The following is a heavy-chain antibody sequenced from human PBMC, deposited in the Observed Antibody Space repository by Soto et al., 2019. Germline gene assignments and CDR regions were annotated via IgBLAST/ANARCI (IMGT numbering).Heavy chain of an antibody. Sequence: QVQLVQSGAEVKKPGASVKVSCKASGYTFTSYAMHWVRQAPGQRLEWMEWINAGNGNTKYSQKFQGRVTITRDTSASTAYMELSSLRSEDTAVYYCARWEGGNWFDPWGQGTLVTVSS. J-gene: IGHJ5*02. CDR1: GYTFTSYA. CDR3: ARWEGGNWFDP. D-gene: IGHD1-26*01. V-gene: IGHV1-3*01. CDR2: INAGNGNT.